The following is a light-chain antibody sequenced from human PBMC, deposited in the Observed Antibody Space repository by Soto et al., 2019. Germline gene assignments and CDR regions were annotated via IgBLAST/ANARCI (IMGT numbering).Light chain of an antibody. CDR1: QSVSSN. J-gene: IGKJ4*01. Sequence: EIVMTQSPATLSVSPGERVTLSCRASQSVSSNLAWYQRKPGQAPRLLIYGASTGATGIPARFSGSGSGTEFILTISSLQSEDFAVYYCQQYSKSPLTFGGGTKVEIK. V-gene: IGKV3-15*01. CDR2: GAS. CDR3: QQYSKSPLT.